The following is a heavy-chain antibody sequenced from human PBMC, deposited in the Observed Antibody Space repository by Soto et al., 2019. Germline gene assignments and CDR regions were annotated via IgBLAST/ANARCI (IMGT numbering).Heavy chain of an antibody. CDR2: SNGGNGNT. Sequence: QVQFVQSGAEEKKPGASVKVSCKASAYTFTSYPMHWVRQAPGQRLEWMVWSNGGNGNTKYSHKFQGIVYITRAPYESPDYMELGCVRSEDRAMYHCSGWAAGFDYWGQGTLVTVSS. CDR3: SGWAAGFDY. CDR1: AYTFTSYP. D-gene: IGHD6-13*01. V-gene: IGHV1-3*05. J-gene: IGHJ4*02.